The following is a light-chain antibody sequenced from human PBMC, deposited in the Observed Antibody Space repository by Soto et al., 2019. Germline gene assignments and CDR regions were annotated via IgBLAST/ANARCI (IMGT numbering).Light chain of an antibody. J-gene: IGKJ1*01. V-gene: IGKV3-15*01. CDR3: QQYSVYWT. CDR1: QSVNSN. CDR2: DAS. Sequence: EVVMTQSPATLSVSPGESATLSCWAIQSVNSNLAWYHQKPGQAPRLLISDASTRATGIPARFSGSGSGTEFTLTINSLQPDDFATYYCQQYSVYWTFGQGTKVDIK.